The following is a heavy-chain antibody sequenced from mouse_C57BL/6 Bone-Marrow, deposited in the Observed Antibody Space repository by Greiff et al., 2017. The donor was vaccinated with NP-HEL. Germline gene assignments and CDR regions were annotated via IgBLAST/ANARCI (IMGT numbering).Heavy chain of an antibody. CDR2: IRNKANGYTT. Sequence: EVQRVESGGGLVQPGGSLSLSCAASGFTFTDYYMSWVRQPPGKALEWLGFIRNKANGYTTEYSASVKGRFTISRDNSQSILYLQMNALRAEDSATYYCARSSYSNYVWFAYWGQGTLVTVSA. CDR1: GFTFTDYY. V-gene: IGHV7-3*01. D-gene: IGHD2-5*01. J-gene: IGHJ3*01. CDR3: ARSSYSNYVWFAY.